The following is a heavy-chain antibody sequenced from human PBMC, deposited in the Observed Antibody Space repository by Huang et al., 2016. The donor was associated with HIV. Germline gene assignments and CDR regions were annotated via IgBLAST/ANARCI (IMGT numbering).Heavy chain of an antibody. D-gene: IGHD3-10*01. CDR1: GYNFDSYW. Sequence: EVHLVQSGAEVKEPGESLKISCQASGYNFDSYWIGWVRQMPGKGLEWMGVIYPGSADTRYDPSFQGQGTISADQSIHTAYLQWSSLKASDTAIDFCARQGLWLPPTDPFDYWGQGTPVTVSA. CDR3: ARQGLWLPPTDPFDY. CDR2: IYPGSADT. V-gene: IGHV5-51*01. J-gene: IGHJ4*02.